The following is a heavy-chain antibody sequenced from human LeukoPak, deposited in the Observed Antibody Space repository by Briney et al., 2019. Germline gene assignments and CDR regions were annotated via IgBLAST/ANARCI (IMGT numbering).Heavy chain of an antibody. CDR3: AKFEGATIPGWFNDY. CDR2: IDKTTYPT. Sequence: GGSLRLSCAAPEFIFSDYAMGWVRQAPGKGLEWVSTIDKTTYPTFYADSVKGRFTISRDNSKNTLYLQMNSLRTEDTAVYFCAKFEGATIPGWFNDYWGQGILVTVSS. J-gene: IGHJ4*02. CDR1: EFIFSDYA. D-gene: IGHD6-19*01. V-gene: IGHV3-23*05.